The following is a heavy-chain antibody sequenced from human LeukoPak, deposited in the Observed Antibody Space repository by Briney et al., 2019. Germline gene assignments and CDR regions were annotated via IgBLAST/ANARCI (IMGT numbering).Heavy chain of an antibody. J-gene: IGHJ4*02. D-gene: IGHD1-26*01. CDR1: GYTFTSYG. CDR3: ARDEIIVGATKGSDY. Sequence: ASVKVSCKASGYTFTSYGISWVRQAPGQGLEWMGWISAYNGNTNYAQKLQGRVTMTTDTSTSTAYMELRSLRSDDTAVYYCARDEIIVGATKGSDYRGQGTLVTVSS. CDR2: ISAYNGNT. V-gene: IGHV1-18*04.